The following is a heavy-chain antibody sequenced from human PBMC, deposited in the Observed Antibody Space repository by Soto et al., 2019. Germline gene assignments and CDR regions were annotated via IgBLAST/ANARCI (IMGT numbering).Heavy chain of an antibody. V-gene: IGHV4-4*02. J-gene: IGHJ6*02. Sequence: QVQLQESGPGLVKPSGTLSLTCAVSGGSISSSNWWSWVRQPPGKGLEWIGEIYHSGSTNYNPSLKTRVTISVDKSKNLFSLRLTSVTAADTAVYYCARVSGSYYYGMDVWGQGTTVTVSS. D-gene: IGHD1-26*01. CDR2: IYHSGST. CDR1: GGSISSSNW. CDR3: ARVSGSYYYGMDV.